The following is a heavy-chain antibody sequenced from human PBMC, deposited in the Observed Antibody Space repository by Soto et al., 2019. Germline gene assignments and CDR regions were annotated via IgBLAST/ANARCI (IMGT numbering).Heavy chain of an antibody. Sequence: QSQTLSLPCAISGDSVSSDGAAWAWIRQSPSRGLEWLGRTYYRSKWYNDYAVSVKSRITINPDTSKNQFSLQLNSVTPEDTAVYYCSRGNYHFDYWSQGTLVTVSS. CDR1: GDSVSSDGAA. J-gene: IGHJ4*02. CDR3: SRGNYHFDY. D-gene: IGHD1-7*01. CDR2: TYYRSKWYN. V-gene: IGHV6-1*01.